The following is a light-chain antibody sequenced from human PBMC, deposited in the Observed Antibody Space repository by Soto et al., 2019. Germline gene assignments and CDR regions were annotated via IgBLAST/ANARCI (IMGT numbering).Light chain of an antibody. Sequence: EIVMTQSPATLSVSPGERATLFCRASQSISSNLAWYQQKAGQAPRLLIYGTSTRATGIPARFSGSGSGTEFTLTNSSLQSEDFAVYYCQQYNSWPPLTVGGGTKVEIK. CDR2: GTS. V-gene: IGKV3-15*01. CDR1: QSISSN. CDR3: QQYNSWPPLT. J-gene: IGKJ4*01.